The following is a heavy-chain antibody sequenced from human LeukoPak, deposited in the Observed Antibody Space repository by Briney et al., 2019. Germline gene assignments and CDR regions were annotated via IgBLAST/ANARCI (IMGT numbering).Heavy chain of an antibody. J-gene: IGHJ4*02. V-gene: IGHV3-43D*04. Sequence: GGSLRLSCAASGVTFDDYAMRWVRQAPGKGLEWVSLISWDGGSTYYADSVKGRFTISRDNSKNSLYLQMNSLRAEDTALYYCAKAAYCGGDCYPEEYYTDYWGEGTLVTVSS. CDR2: ISWDGGST. D-gene: IGHD2-21*02. CDR1: GVTFDDYA. CDR3: AKAAYCGGDCYPEEYYTDY.